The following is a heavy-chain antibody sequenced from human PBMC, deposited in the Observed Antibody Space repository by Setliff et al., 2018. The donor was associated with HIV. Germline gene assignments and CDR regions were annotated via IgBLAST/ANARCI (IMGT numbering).Heavy chain of an antibody. V-gene: IGHV1-69*13. D-gene: IGHD3-10*01. CDR3: ARGRGSQSYYYLDV. J-gene: IGHJ6*03. CDR2: IIPIFGTS. Sequence: SVKVSCKASGGTFSSYAISWVRQAPGQGLEWMGGIIPIFGTSNHAQKFQGRVTITADESTSTAYMELSSLRSEDTAVYYCARGRGSQSYYYLDVWGKGTTVTVSS. CDR1: GGTFSSYA.